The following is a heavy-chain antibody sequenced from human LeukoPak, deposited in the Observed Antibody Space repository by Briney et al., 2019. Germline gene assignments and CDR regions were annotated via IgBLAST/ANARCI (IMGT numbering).Heavy chain of an antibody. CDR1: GYTFTGYY. V-gene: IGHV1-2*02. CDR3: ARTGLRLSWNYDTKDYYYYGMDV. D-gene: IGHD1-7*01. CDR2: INPNSGGT. Sequence: ASVKVSCKASGYTFTGYYMHWVRQAPGQGLEWMGWINPNSGGTNYAQKFQGRVTMTRDTSISTAYMGLSRLRSDDTAVYYCARTGLRLSWNYDTKDYYYYGMDVWGQGTTVTVSS. J-gene: IGHJ6*02.